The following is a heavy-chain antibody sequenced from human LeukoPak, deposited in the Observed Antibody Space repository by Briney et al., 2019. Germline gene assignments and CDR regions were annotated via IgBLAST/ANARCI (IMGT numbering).Heavy chain of an antibody. CDR1: GYTFTSYD. V-gene: IGHV1-8*03. Sequence: ASVTVSCTASGYTFTSYDINWVRQATGQGLEWMGWMNPNSGNTGYAQKFQGRVTITRNNSISTAYMELSSLRSEDPAVYYCARAAIGFDPWGQGTLVTVS. D-gene: IGHD2-21*01. CDR3: ARAAIGFDP. J-gene: IGHJ5*02. CDR2: MNPNSGNT.